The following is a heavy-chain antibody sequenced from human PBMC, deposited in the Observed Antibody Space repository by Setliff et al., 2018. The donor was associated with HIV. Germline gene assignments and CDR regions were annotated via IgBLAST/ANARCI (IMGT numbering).Heavy chain of an antibody. J-gene: IGHJ6*03. Sequence: SVKVSCKASGGTFSSYITAWVRQAPGQGLEWMGGIHPIFGTTNYARDFMGRVSITADESTNTAYMELSSLRSDDSAVYYCARDLPDCGGDCYPYYMDVWGKGTTVTVSS. CDR1: GGTFSSYI. CDR2: IHPIFGTT. D-gene: IGHD2-21*02. CDR3: ARDLPDCGGDCYPYYMDV. V-gene: IGHV1-69*13.